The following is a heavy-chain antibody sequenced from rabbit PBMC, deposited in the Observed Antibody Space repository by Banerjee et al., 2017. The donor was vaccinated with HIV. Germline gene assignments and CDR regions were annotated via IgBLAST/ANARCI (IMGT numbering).Heavy chain of an antibody. J-gene: IGHJ4*01. CDR3: ARRLVVVGFFNL. CDR2: IYTGSGGST. D-gene: IGHD4-2*01. Sequence: QQQLEESGGGLVKPGASLTLTCTASGFSFSSVYWICWVRQVPGKGLEWIACIYTGSGGSTYYASRAKGRFTISKTSSTTLTLQMTSLTAADTATYFCARRLVVVGFFNLWGPGTLVTVS. V-gene: IGHV1S45*01. CDR1: GFSFSSVYW.